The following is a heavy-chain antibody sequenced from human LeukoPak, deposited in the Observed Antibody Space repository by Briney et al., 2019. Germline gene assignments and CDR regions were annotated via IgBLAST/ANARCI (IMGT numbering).Heavy chain of an antibody. Sequence: GGSLRLSCAAAGFTFSTYGMTSVRQAPGKGLEWVSAIGGSGVSTYYADSVKGRFTISRDNSRNTLYLQMNSLRAEDTAVYYCAKDTVITMGYYFDYWGQGTLVTVSS. CDR2: IGGSGVST. CDR3: AKDTVITMGYYFDY. D-gene: IGHD3-10*01. CDR1: GFTFSTYG. V-gene: IGHV3-23*01. J-gene: IGHJ4*02.